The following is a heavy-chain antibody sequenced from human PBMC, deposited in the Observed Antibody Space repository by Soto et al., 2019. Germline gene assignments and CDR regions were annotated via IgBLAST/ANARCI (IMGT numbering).Heavy chain of an antibody. D-gene: IGHD2-15*01. CDR3: AAILVVVAANKWFDP. V-gene: IGHV4-61*01. CDR2: IYYSGST. CDR1: GGSVSSGSYY. J-gene: IGHJ5*02. Sequence: PSETLSLTCTVSGGSVSSGSYYWSWIRQPPGKGLEWIGYIYYSGSTNYNPSLKSRVTITVDTSKNQFSLKLSSVTAADKAVYYCAAILVVVAANKWFDPWGQGTLVTVSS.